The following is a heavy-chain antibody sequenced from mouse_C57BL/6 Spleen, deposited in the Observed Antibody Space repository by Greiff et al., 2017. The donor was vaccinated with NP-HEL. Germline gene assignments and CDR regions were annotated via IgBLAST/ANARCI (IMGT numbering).Heavy chain of an antibody. CDR3: ARLPSGY. V-gene: IGHV5-17*01. CDR1: GFTFSDYG. Sequence: EVQGVESGGGLVKPGGSLKLSCAASGFTFSDYGMHWVRQAPETGLAWVAYISSGRSTIYYAYPVKGRFTISRDNAKNTLFLQMTSLRSEDTAMYYCARLPSGYWGQGTTLTVSS. D-gene: IGHD6-1*01. J-gene: IGHJ2*01. CDR2: ISSGRSTI.